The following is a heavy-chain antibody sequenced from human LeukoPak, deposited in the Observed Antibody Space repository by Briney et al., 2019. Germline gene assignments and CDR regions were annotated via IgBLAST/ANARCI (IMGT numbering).Heavy chain of an antibody. V-gene: IGHV3-23*01. CDR3: AKTLGGRWFFDC. D-gene: IGHD4-23*01. CDR2: LGASGTNT. CDR1: GFTLSTSA. J-gene: IGHJ4*02. Sequence: SGGSLRLSCAASGFTLSTSATTWVRQAPGKGLEWGSSLGASGTNTFYADSVKGRFTISKDTSKNTLYLQMSSLRAEDTAVYYCAKTLGGRWFFDCWGQGTLVTVS.